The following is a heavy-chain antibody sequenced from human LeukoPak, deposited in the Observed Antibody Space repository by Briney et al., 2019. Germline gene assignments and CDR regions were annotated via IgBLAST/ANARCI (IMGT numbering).Heavy chain of an antibody. CDR1: GFTFDDYA. D-gene: IGHD2-15*01. CDR2: ISWNSGSI. Sequence: GRSLRLSCAASGFTFDDYAMHWVRQAPGKGLEWVSGISWNSGSIGYADSVKGRFTISRDNAKNSLYLQMNSLRAEDTALYYCAKDMSGSTLHGMYVWGQGTTVIVS. J-gene: IGHJ6*02. V-gene: IGHV3-9*01. CDR3: AKDMSGSTLHGMYV.